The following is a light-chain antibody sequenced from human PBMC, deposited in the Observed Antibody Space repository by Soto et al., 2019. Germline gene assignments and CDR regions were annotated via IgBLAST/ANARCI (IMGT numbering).Light chain of an antibody. J-gene: IGKJ1*01. CDR1: QSVSSN. V-gene: IGKV3-15*01. Sequence: VITQSASTLSVSTGERATLSCRASQSVSSNLAWYQQKPGQAPRLLIYGASTRATGIPARFSGSGSGTEFTLTISSLQSEDFAVYYCQQYNNWPPWTFGQGTKV. CDR3: QQYNNWPPWT. CDR2: GAS.